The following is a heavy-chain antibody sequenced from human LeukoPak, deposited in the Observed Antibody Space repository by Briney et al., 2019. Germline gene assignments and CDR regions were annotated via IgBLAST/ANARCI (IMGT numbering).Heavy chain of an antibody. V-gene: IGHV3-30*02. CDR1: GFTFSSYG. Sequence: GGSLRLSCAASGFTFSSYGMHWVRQAPGKGLEWVAFIRYDGSNKYYADSVKGRFTISRDNAKNSLYLQMNSLRAEDTAVYYCARDWIAAAGTGLGFDYWGQGTLVTVSS. D-gene: IGHD6-13*01. J-gene: IGHJ4*02. CDR3: ARDWIAAAGTGLGFDY. CDR2: IRYDGSNK.